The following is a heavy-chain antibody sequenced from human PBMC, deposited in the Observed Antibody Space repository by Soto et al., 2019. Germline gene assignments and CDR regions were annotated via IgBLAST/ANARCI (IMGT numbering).Heavy chain of an antibody. CDR1: GFGFSNYE. J-gene: IGHJ4*02. Sequence: GVSLRLSCAASGFGFSNYEMNWVRQAPGKGLEWVSYITSSGGATMYADSVKGRFTISRDNAKDSLYLQMNSLRVEDTAVYYCARGDCKTSCYIGFWGQGALVTSPQ. CDR2: ITSSGGAT. V-gene: IGHV3-48*03. CDR3: ARGDCKTSCYIGF. D-gene: IGHD2-2*02.